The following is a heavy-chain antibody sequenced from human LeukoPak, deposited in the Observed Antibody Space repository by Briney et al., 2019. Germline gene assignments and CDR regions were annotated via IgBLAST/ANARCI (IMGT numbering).Heavy chain of an antibody. Sequence: SETLSLTCTVSGGSISSHYWSWIRQPPGKGLEWIGYVYYSGSINYNPSLQSRVTISVETSKNQFYLKLNSVTAADTAVYYCARGGYYFDFWGQGTLVTVSS. CDR2: VYYSGSI. D-gene: IGHD6-13*01. CDR1: GGSISSHY. V-gene: IGHV4-59*11. J-gene: IGHJ4*02. CDR3: ARGGYYFDF.